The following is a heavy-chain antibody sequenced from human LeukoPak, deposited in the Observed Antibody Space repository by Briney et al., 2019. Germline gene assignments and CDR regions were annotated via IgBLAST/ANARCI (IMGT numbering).Heavy chain of an antibody. CDR2: ISSSSSTI. V-gene: IGHV3-48*04. CDR3: ARYRMVVPFDY. CDR1: GFTFSSYS. Sequence: PGGSLRLSCAASGFTFSSYSMNWVRQAPGKGLEWVSYISSSSSTIYYADSVKGRFTISRDNAKDSLYLQMNSLRAEDTAVYYCARYRMVVPFDYWGQGTLVTVSS. D-gene: IGHD2-15*01. J-gene: IGHJ4*02.